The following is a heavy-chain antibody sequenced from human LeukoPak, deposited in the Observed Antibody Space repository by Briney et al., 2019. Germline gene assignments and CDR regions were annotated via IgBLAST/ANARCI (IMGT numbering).Heavy chain of an antibody. V-gene: IGHV4-30-2*02. D-gene: IGHD4-17*01. J-gene: IGHJ4*02. CDR1: GGSISSGGYY. CDR2: IYHSGST. CDR3: ARNRNGNYDYGDYFDY. Sequence: SETLSLTCTVSGGSISSGGYYWSWIRQPPGKGLEWIGYIYHSGSTYYNPSLKSRVTISVDRSKNQFSLKLSSVTAADTAVYYCARNRNGNYDYGDYFDYWGQGTLVTLSS.